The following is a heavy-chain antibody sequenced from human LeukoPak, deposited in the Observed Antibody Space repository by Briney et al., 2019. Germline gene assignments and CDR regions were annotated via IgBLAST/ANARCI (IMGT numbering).Heavy chain of an antibody. V-gene: IGHV1-2*06. D-gene: IGHD5-18*01. J-gene: IGHJ4*02. CDR2: INPNSGGT. CDR1: GYTFTGYY. Sequence: ASVTDSCKASGYTFTGYYMHWVRQAPGQGLEWMGRINPNSGGTNYAQKFQGRVTMTRDTSISTAYMELSRLRSDDTAVYYCAREGGYSYGYFDYWGQGTLVTVSS. CDR3: AREGGYSYGYFDY.